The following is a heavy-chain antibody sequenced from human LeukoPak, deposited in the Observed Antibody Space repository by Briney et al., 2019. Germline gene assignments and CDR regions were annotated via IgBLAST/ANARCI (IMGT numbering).Heavy chain of an antibody. CDR3: ARVTSSGSSNWFDP. Sequence: ASVKVSCKASGGTFSSYAISWVRQAPGQGLEWMGIINPSGGSTSYAQKFQGRVTMTRDTSTSTVYMELSSLRSEDTAVYYCARVTSSGSSNWFDPWGQGTLVTVSS. J-gene: IGHJ5*02. V-gene: IGHV1-46*01. CDR1: GGTFSSYA. D-gene: IGHD3-10*01. CDR2: INPSGGST.